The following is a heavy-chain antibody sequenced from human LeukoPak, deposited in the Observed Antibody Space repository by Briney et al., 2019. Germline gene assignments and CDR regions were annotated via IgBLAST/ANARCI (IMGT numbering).Heavy chain of an antibody. V-gene: IGHV3-23*01. Sequence: GGSLRLSCAASGFTFSSYGMSWVRQAPGKGLEWVSAISGSGGSSYYADSVKGRFTISRDNSKNTLYLQMNSLRAEDTAVYYCAKDFIAAAGTQPWFDPWGQGTLVTVSS. CDR1: GFTFSSYG. CDR2: ISGSGGSS. D-gene: IGHD6-13*01. CDR3: AKDFIAAAGTQPWFDP. J-gene: IGHJ5*02.